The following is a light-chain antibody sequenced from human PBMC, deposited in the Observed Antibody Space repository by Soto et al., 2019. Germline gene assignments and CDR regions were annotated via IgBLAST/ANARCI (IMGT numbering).Light chain of an antibody. V-gene: IGKV3-20*01. J-gene: IGKJ1*01. CDR3: QQYGVSPIT. CDR1: QSVTTR. CDR2: GAS. Sequence: IVLTQSPGTLSLSPGERVTLSCRASQSVTTRLAWYQHKPGQAPTLLMSGASNRASGVPVRFSGSGSGTDFTLTITRLEPEDFALYYCQQYGVSPITFGLGTKVDIK.